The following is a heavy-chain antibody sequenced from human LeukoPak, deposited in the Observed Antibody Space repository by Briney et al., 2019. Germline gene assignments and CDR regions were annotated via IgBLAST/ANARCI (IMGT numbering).Heavy chain of an antibody. V-gene: IGHV3-23*01. J-gene: IGHJ6*02. CDR2: ISGSGGST. CDR3: ARGWYSSSWYGSLDYYYYGMDV. CDR1: GFTFSSYA. Sequence: GGSLRLPCAASGFTFSSYAMSWVRQAPGKGLEWVSAISGSGGSTYYADSVKGRFTISRDNSKNTLYLQMNSLRAEDTAVYYCARGWYSSSWYGSLDYYYYGMDVWGQGTTVTVSS. D-gene: IGHD6-13*01.